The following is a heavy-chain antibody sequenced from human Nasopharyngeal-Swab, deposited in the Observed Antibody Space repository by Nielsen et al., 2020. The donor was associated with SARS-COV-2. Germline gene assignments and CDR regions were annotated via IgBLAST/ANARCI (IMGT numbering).Heavy chain of an antibody. D-gene: IGHD3-22*01. CDR1: GFSFSTYT. Sequence: GGSLRLSCAASGFSFSTYTMNWVRQAPGKGLEWLSSFSSDSGAKYHADSVKGRFTISRDNAKNSLYLEMNSLRAEDTAVYYCLRGDRRDYWGPGTLVSVSS. CDR3: LRGDRRDY. CDR2: FSSDSGAK. V-gene: IGHV3-21*01. J-gene: IGHJ4*02.